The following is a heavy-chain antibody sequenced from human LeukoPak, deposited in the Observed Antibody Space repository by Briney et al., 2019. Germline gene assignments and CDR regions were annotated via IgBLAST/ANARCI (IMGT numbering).Heavy chain of an antibody. V-gene: IGHV4-59*08. CDR2: ISYSGST. D-gene: IGHD2-21*01. CDR1: GGSISNYY. J-gene: IGHJ6*02. CDR3: ARDCYDCGLDV. Sequence: PSETLSLTCTVSGGSISNYYWTWIRQPPGKGLERIGYISYSGSTNYNPSLTSRVTIFLVTSKIQFSLRLSSLTAADAAVYYCARDCYDCGLDVWGQGTTVAVSS.